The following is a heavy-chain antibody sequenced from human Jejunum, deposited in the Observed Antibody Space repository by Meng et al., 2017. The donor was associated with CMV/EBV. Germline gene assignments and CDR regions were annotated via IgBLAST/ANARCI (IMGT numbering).Heavy chain of an antibody. CDR1: GWSFTAYY. Sequence: QMQRQHWGAGLWRPSGTPSRTGVGYGWSFTAYYWRWIRQAPGKGPEWIGEVTHSGSTTYNPSLASRVSISVDKPKKQFSLTLNSVTAADTAVYYCAKGRANYFGSKHNYFDSWGQGTLVTVSS. CDR2: VTHSGST. J-gene: IGHJ5*01. V-gene: IGHV4-34*01. CDR3: AKGRANYFGSKHNYFDS. D-gene: IGHD3-10*01.